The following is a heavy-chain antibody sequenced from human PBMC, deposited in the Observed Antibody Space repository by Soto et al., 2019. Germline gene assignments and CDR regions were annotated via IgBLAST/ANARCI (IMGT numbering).Heavy chain of an antibody. CDR2: IKSKPEDGTI. CDR3: TTSNLGVDY. D-gene: IGHD1-1*01. CDR1: GRTFSDVW. V-gene: IGHV3-15*01. Sequence: GGSLRLSCETSGRTFSDVWMTWVRQAPGKGLEWVGRIKSKPEDGTIDYAAPVKGRFTISRDDSKKTLYLQMKSLKPDDTGVYYCTTSNLGVDYWGPGTQVTVSS. J-gene: IGHJ4*02.